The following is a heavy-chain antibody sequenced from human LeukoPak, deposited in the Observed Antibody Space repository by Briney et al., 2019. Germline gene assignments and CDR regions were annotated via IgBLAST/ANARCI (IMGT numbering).Heavy chain of an antibody. CDR2: INPNSGGT. CDR1: GYTFTGYY. V-gene: IGHV1-2*02. CDR3: ARDPAPTSNWFDP. D-gene: IGHD1-14*01. Sequence: GASVKVSCKASGYTFTGYYMRWVRQAPGQGLEWMGWINPNSGGTNYAQKFQGRVTMTRDTSISTAYMELSRLRSDDTAVYYCARDPAPTSNWFDPWGQGTLVTVSS. J-gene: IGHJ5*02.